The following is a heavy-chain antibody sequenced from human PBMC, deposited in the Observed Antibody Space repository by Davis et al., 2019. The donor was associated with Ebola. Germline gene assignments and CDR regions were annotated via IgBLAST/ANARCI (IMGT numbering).Heavy chain of an antibody. J-gene: IGHJ4*02. CDR2: IGTAGDT. V-gene: IGHV3-13*01. CDR1: GFTFRTYD. Sequence: GESLKISCAASGFTFRTYDMHWVRQTTGKGLEWVSVIGTAGDTYYLGSVKGRFTISRENARNSLYLKMNSLTAGDTAVYYCARAQFGDVVLDYWGQGTLVTVSS. D-gene: IGHD4-17*01. CDR3: ARAQFGDVVLDY.